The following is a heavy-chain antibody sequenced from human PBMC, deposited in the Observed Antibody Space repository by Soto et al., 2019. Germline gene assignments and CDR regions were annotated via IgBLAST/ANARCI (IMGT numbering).Heavy chain of an antibody. J-gene: IGHJ4*02. CDR2: IYHSGTT. V-gene: IGHV4-30-2*01. CDR1: GGSISSGGYS. CDR3: ARGHDSGDC. D-gene: IGHD3-22*01. Sequence: QLQLQESGSGLVKPSQTLSLTCAVSGGSISSGGYSWSWIRPPPGKGLEWIGYIYHSGTTYYNPSLKSRVTISIDTSKNQFSLKLSSVTAADTAMYYCARGHDSGDCWGQGTLVTVSS.